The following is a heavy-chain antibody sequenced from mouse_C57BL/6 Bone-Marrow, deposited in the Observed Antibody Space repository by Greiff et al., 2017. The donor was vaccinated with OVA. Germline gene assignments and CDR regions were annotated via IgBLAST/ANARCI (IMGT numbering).Heavy chain of an antibody. CDR2: IYTGNGYT. CDR1: GYTFTSYG. J-gene: IGHJ2*01. Sequence: EVKLQESGAELVRPGSSVKMSCKTSGYTFTSYGINWVKQRPGQGLEWIGYIYTGNGYTEYNEKFKGKATLTSDTSSSTAYMQLSSLTSEDSAIYFCARDVDGSYFDYWGQGTTLTVSS. V-gene: IGHV1-58*01. D-gene: IGHD2-3*01. CDR3: ARDVDGSYFDY.